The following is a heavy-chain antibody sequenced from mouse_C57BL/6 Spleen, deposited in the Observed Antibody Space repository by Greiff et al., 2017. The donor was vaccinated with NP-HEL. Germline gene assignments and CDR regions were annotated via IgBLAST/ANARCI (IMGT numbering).Heavy chain of an antibody. CDR2: INPGSGGT. V-gene: IGHV1-54*01. Sequence: QVQLQQSGAELVRPGTSVKVSCKASGYAFTNYLIAWVKQRPGQGLEWIGVINPGSGGTNYNEKFKGKATLTADKSSSPAYMQLSSLTSEDSAVYFCARSTMVTTGGAWFAYWGQGTLVTVSA. J-gene: IGHJ3*01. D-gene: IGHD2-2*01. CDR3: ARSTMVTTGGAWFAY. CDR1: GYAFTNYL.